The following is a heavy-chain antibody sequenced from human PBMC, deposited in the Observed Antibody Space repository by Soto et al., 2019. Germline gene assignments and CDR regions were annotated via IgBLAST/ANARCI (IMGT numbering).Heavy chain of an antibody. Sequence: GGSLRLSCSASGFTFSSYAMHWVRQAPGKGLEYVSAISSNGGSTYYADSVKGRFTISRDNSKNTLYLQMSSLRAEDTAVYYCVKILPSPSTWYEGTDAFDIWGQGTMVTVSS. D-gene: IGHD6-6*01. CDR3: VKILPSPSTWYEGTDAFDI. V-gene: IGHV3-64D*08. CDR1: GFTFSSYA. CDR2: ISSNGGST. J-gene: IGHJ3*02.